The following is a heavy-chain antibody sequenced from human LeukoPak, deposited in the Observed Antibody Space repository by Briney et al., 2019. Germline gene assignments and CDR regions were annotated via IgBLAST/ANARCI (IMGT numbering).Heavy chain of an antibody. CDR1: GFHFGSYA. D-gene: IGHD1-1*01. CDR3: ATSRHNSFDP. V-gene: IGHV3-7*05. Sequence: GGSLRLSCAASGFHFGSYAMSWLRQAPGKGLEWVANVKEDGSDKYYVGSVKGRFTVSRDNAKNSLYLQMNSLRAEDTAVYYCATSRHNSFDPWGQGTLVTVSS. J-gene: IGHJ5*02. CDR2: VKEDGSDK.